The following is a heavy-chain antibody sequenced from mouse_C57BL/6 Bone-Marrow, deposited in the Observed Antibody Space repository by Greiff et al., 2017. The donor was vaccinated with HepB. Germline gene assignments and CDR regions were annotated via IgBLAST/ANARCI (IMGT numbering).Heavy chain of an antibody. CDR3: AKNKDGSYAMDY. J-gene: IGHJ4*01. Sequence: QVHVKQSGPGLVQPSQSLSITCTVSGFSLTSYGVHWVRQSPGKGLEWLGVIWRGGSTDYNAAFMSRLSITKDNSKSQVFFKMNSLQADDTAIYYCAKNKDGSYAMDYWGQGTSVTVSS. D-gene: IGHD2-3*01. CDR2: IWRGGST. CDR1: GFSLTSYG. V-gene: IGHV2-5*01.